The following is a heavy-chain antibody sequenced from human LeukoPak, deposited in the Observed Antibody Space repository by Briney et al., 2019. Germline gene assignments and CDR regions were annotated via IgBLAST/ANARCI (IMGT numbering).Heavy chain of an antibody. V-gene: IGHV4-34*01. D-gene: IGHD3-22*01. Sequence: SETLSLTCAVYGGSFSGYYWSWIRQPPGKGLEWIGEINHSGSTNYNPSLKSRVTISVDTSKNQFSLKLSSVTAADAAVYYCARRKEHYDSSDYYYDYYYMDVWGKGTTVTVSS. CDR3: ARRKEHYDSSDYYYDYYYMDV. CDR2: INHSGST. CDR1: GGSFSGYY. J-gene: IGHJ6*03.